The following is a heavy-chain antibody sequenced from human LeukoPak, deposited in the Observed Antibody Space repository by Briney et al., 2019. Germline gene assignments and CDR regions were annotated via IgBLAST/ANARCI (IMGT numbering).Heavy chain of an antibody. CDR3: ARHGVGSSWFGFDY. CDR2: IYPGDSDP. V-gene: IGHV5-51*01. Sequence: GESLKISCKGSGYTFTTYWIGWVRQMPGKGLEWMGIIYPGDSDPRYSPSFQGQVTISADKSISTAYLQWSSLKASDRARYYCARHGVGSSWFGFDYWGQGTLVTVSS. CDR1: GYTFTTYW. D-gene: IGHD6-13*01. J-gene: IGHJ4*02.